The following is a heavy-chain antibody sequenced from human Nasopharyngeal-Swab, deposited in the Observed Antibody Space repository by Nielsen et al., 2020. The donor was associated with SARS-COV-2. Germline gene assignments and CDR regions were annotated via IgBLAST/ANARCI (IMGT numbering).Heavy chain of an antibody. Sequence: GASLKISCEGSGYSFTSYWIGWVRQMPGKGLEWMAIIYPGDSDTRYSPSFQGQVTISADKSISTAYLEWSSLKASDTAMYYCARHGGSSWLHFEYWGRGTLVTVSS. CDR2: IYPGDSDT. J-gene: IGHJ4*02. V-gene: IGHV5-51*01. D-gene: IGHD6-13*01. CDR3: ARHGGSSWLHFEY. CDR1: GYSFTSYW.